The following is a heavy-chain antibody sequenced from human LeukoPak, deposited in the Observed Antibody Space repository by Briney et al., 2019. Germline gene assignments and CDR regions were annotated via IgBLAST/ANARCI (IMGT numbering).Heavy chain of an antibody. CDR2: IYYSGST. V-gene: IGHV4-30-4*01. D-gene: IGHD4/OR15-4a*01. Sequence: PSETLSLTCTVSGGSISSGDYYWSWIRQPPGKGLEWIGYIYYSGSTYYNPSLKSRVTISVDTSKNQFSLKLCSVTAADTAVYYCQRGAGEDYFDYWGQGTLVTVSS. CDR3: QRGAGEDYFDY. CDR1: GGSISSGDYY. J-gene: IGHJ4*02.